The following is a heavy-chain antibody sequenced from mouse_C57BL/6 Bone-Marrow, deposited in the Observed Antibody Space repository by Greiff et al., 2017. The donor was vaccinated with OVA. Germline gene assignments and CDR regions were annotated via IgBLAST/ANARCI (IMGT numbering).Heavy chain of an antibody. CDR3: ARREIITTAPWYFDV. CDR2: IFPGSGST. CDR1: GYTFTDYY. D-gene: IGHD1-2*01. J-gene: IGHJ1*03. V-gene: IGHV1-75*01. Sequence: VKLQESGPELVKPGASVKISCKASGYTFTDYYINWVKQRPGQGLEWIGWIFPGSGSTYYNEKFKGKATLTVDKSSSTAYMLLSSLTSEDSAVYFCARREIITTAPWYFDVWGTGTTVTVSS.